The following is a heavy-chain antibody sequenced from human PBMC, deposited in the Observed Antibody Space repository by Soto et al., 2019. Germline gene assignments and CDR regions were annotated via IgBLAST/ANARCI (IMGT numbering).Heavy chain of an antibody. J-gene: IGHJ4*02. CDR1: GFTFSSYG. Sequence: QVQLVESGGGVVQPGRSLRLSCAASGFTFSSYGMHWVRQAPGKGLEWVAVIWYDGSNKYYADSVKGRFTISRDNYKTTLYLQMNSLRAEDTAVYYCASLGYCSSTSCDSLGGGYEKIDYWGQGTLVTVSS. CDR2: IWYDGSNK. D-gene: IGHD2-2*01. CDR3: ASLGYCSSTSCDSLGGGYEKIDY. V-gene: IGHV3-33*01.